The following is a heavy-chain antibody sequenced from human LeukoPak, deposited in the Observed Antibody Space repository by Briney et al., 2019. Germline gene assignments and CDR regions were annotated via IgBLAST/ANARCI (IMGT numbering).Heavy chain of an antibody. CDR1: GFTFSSYA. J-gene: IGHJ4*02. CDR2: ISGSGGST. Sequence: GGSLRLSCAASGFTFSSYAMSWVRQAPGKGLDGVSAISGSGGSTYYADSVKGRFTISRDNSKTTLFLQLNSLGAGDSAVFYCAKDGTNYGLGTSFDNWGQGTLVTVSS. V-gene: IGHV3-23*01. CDR3: AKDGTNYGLGTSFDN. D-gene: IGHD3-10*01.